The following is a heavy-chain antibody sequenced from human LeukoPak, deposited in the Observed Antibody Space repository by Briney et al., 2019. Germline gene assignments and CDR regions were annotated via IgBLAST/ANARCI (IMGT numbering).Heavy chain of an antibody. V-gene: IGHV3-30*18. D-gene: IGHD6-19*01. Sequence: GRSLRLSCAASGLTFSSYGMHWVRQAPGKGLEWVAVISYDGSNKYYADSVKGRFTISRDNSKNTLYLQMNSLRAEDTAVYYCAKDGASVAGSAFDYWGQGTLVTVSS. J-gene: IGHJ4*02. CDR3: AKDGASVAGSAFDY. CDR2: ISYDGSNK. CDR1: GLTFSSYG.